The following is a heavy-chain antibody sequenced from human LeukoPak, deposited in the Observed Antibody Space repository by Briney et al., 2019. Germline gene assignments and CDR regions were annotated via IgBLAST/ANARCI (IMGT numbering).Heavy chain of an antibody. CDR3: ARGPYYYDSSGYLMHYYYYYMDV. Sequence: GGPLRLSCAASGFTFSSYAMHWVRQAPGKGLEWVAVISYDGSNKYYADSVKGRFTTSRDNSKNTLYLQMNSLRAEDTAVYYCARGPYYYDSSGYLMHYYYYYMDVWGKGTTVTVSS. CDR2: ISYDGSNK. CDR1: GFTFSSYA. D-gene: IGHD3-22*01. J-gene: IGHJ6*03. V-gene: IGHV3-30*01.